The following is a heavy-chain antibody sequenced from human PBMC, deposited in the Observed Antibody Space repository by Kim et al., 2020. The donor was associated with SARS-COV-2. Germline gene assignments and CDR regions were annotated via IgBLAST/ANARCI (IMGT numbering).Heavy chain of an antibody. CDR3: ARGASSFGY. J-gene: IGHJ4*02. Sequence: SETLSLTCTVSAGSISSYYWTWIRQPPGKGLEWIGYIYYTGDTNYNPSLESRVTISVDTSKNQFSLKPSSVTAADTAVYYCARGASSFGYWGQGTLVTVSS. D-gene: IGHD6-6*01. CDR2: IYYTGDT. V-gene: IGHV4-59*13. CDR1: AGSISSYY.